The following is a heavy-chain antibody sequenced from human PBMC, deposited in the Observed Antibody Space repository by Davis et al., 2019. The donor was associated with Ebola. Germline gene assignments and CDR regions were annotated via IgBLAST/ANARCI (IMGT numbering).Heavy chain of an antibody. Sequence: PGGSLRLSCAASGFTFSGYAMSWVRQAPGKGLEWVSAISGSGGSTYYADSVKGRFTISRENSKNTVYLQMNSLRGEDTAVYYCARYCTRTSCYGAGDYWGQGTLVTVSS. CDR1: GFTFSGYA. D-gene: IGHD2-2*01. CDR3: ARYCTRTSCYGAGDY. J-gene: IGHJ4*02. CDR2: ISGSGGST. V-gene: IGHV3-23*01.